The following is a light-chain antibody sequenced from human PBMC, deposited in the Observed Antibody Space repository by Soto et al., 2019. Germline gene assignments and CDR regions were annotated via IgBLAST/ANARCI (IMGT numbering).Light chain of an antibody. Sequence: DIQTTQSPSTLSASVGDRVTITCRASQTIINWLAWYQQKPEKAPKLLIYKASTLDGEVPSRFSGSGSETEFTLTINSLQPDDSATYYCQQYHTYWWTFGQGTKVDIK. CDR2: KAS. CDR1: QTIINW. CDR3: QQYHTYWWT. V-gene: IGKV1-5*03. J-gene: IGKJ1*01.